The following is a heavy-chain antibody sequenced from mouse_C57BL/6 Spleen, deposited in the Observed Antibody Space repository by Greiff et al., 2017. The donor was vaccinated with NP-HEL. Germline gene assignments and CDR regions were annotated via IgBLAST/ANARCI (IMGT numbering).Heavy chain of an antibody. V-gene: IGHV5-17*01. CDR1: GFTFSDSG. CDR2: ISSGSSTI. Sequence: EVKLVESGGGLVKPGGSLKLSCAASGFTFSDSGMHWVRQAPEKGLEWVAYISSGSSTIYYADTVKGRFTISRDNAKNTLFLQMTSLRSEDTAMYYCARPAYGNYLMDYWGQGTSVTVSS. CDR3: ARPAYGNYLMDY. J-gene: IGHJ4*01. D-gene: IGHD2-10*02.